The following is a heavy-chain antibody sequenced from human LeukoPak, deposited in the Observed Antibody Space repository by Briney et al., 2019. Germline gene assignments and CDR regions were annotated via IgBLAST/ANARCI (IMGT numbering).Heavy chain of an antibody. J-gene: IGHJ4*02. CDR1: GDSIRSETYF. V-gene: IGHV4-31*03. CDR3: ARDTSAAGNIDS. CDR2: IYYSGRI. D-gene: IGHD6-25*01. Sequence: SQTLSLTCTVSGDSIRSETYFWTWIRQHPGKGLEWIGYIYYSGRIYYNPSLKNRVTISLDTSKSQFSLRLDSVTAADTAVYFCARDTSAAGNIDSWGQGTLVTVSS.